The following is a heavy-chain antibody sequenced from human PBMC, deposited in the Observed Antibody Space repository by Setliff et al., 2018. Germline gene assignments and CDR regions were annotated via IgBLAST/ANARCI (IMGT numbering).Heavy chain of an antibody. D-gene: IGHD5-18*01. V-gene: IGHV1-46*01. J-gene: IGHJ4*02. CDR2: MHPSGVGT. CDR3: ARAPLESGYNYGQGHYFDY. Sequence: ASVKVSCKASGYSFPTDYIHWVRQAPGQELEWMGIMHPSGVGTSGPQKFQGRVTMTRDTSTSTVYMELSSLRSGDTAVYYCARAPLESGYNYGQGHYFDYWGQGTLVTVS. CDR1: GYSFPTDY.